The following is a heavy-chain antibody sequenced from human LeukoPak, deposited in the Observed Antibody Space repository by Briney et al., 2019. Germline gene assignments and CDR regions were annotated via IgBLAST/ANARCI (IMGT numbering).Heavy chain of an antibody. CDR2: INHSGST. Sequence: SETLSLTCAVYGGSFSGYYWSWIRQPPGKGLEWIGEINHSGSTNYNPSLKSRVTLSVDTSKNQFSLRLSSVTAADTAVYFCAKSIASAGTNSCYYMDVWGKGTTVTVSS. CDR1: GGSFSGYY. J-gene: IGHJ6*03. CDR3: AKSIASAGTNSCYYMDV. V-gene: IGHV4-34*01. D-gene: IGHD6-13*01.